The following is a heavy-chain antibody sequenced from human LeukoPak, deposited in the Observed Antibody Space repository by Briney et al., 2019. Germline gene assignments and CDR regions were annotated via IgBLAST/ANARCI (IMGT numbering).Heavy chain of an antibody. Sequence: GGTLRLSCAASGFTFSSYGMSWVRQAPGKGLEWVSAISGSGGSTYYADSVKGRFTTSRDNSKNTLYLQMNSLRAEDTAVYYCAKDIAYSSSWYSDYWGQGTLVTVSS. J-gene: IGHJ4*02. D-gene: IGHD6-13*01. CDR1: GFTFSSYG. CDR2: ISGSGGST. V-gene: IGHV3-23*01. CDR3: AKDIAYSSSWYSDY.